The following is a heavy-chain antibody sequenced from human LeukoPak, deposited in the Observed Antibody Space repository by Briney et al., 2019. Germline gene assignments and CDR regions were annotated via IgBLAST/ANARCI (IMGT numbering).Heavy chain of an antibody. CDR1: GGCISSYY. D-gene: IGHD2-21*01. J-gene: IGHJ2*01. V-gene: IGHV4-59*01. CDR2: NYYSGST. Sequence: SETLTLTCTVSGGCISSYYWSWIRQPPGKGLEWIGYNYYSGSTNYNPSLKSRVTISVDTSKNQFSLKLSSVTAADTAVYYCARSTYCGGDCWDWYFDLWGRGTLVTVSS. CDR3: ARSTYCGGDCWDWYFDL.